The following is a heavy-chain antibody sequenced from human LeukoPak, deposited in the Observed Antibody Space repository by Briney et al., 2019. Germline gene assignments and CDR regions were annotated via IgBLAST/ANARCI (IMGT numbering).Heavy chain of an antibody. CDR1: GGTFSSYA. V-gene: IGHV1-69*05. Sequence: SVKVSCKASGGTFSSYAISWVRQAPGQGLEWMGGIIPIFGTANYAQKFQGRVTITTDESTSTAYMELSSPRSEDTAVYYCASPPGYCSSTSCNGAFDIWGQGTMVTVSS. CDR3: ASPPGYCSSTSCNGAFDI. D-gene: IGHD2-2*01. CDR2: IIPIFGTA. J-gene: IGHJ3*02.